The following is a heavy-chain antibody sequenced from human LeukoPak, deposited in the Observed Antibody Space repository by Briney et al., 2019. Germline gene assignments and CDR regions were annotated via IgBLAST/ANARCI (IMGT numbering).Heavy chain of an antibody. CDR3: ARGSSGWYTGDDY. D-gene: IGHD6-19*01. CDR2: ISSSSSYI. Sequence: GGFLRLSCAASGFTFSSYSMNWVRQAPGKGLEWVSSISSSSSYIYYADSVKGRFTISRDNAKNSLYLQMNSLRAEDTAVYYCARGSSGWYTGDDYWGQGTLVTVSS. V-gene: IGHV3-21*01. CDR1: GFTFSSYS. J-gene: IGHJ4*02.